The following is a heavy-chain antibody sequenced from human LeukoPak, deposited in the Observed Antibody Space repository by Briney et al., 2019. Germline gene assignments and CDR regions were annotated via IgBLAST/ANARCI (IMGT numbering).Heavy chain of an antibody. V-gene: IGHV3-21*01. CDR1: GFTLSTYN. Sequence: GGSLRLSCAASGFTLSTYNTHWVRQAPGKGLEWVSSITSSSTYYADSVKGRFTISRDNAKNSLYLQMNSLRAEDTAVYYCARERVTTTAFDILGQGTMVTVSS. J-gene: IGHJ3*02. CDR3: ARERVTTTAFDI. D-gene: IGHD5-12*01. CDR2: ITSSSTY.